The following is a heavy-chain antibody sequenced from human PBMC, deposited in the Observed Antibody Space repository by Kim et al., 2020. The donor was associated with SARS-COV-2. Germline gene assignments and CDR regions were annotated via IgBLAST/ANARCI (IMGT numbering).Heavy chain of an antibody. Sequence: SNKYYADSVKGRFTISRDNSKNTLYLQMNSLRAEDTAVYYCAKDTHGFDYWGQGTLVTVSS. V-gene: IGHV3-30*02. J-gene: IGHJ4*02. CDR2: SNK. CDR3: AKDTHGFDY. D-gene: IGHD2-15*01.